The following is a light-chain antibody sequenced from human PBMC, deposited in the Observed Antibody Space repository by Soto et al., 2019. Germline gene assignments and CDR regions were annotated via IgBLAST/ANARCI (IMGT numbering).Light chain of an antibody. CDR1: SSDVGGYNY. CDR2: DVS. CDR3: SSYTSSSTYV. J-gene: IGLJ1*01. Sequence: QSALTQPASVSGSPGQSITISCTGTSSDVGGYNYVSWYQQHPGKAPKLMIYDVSNRPSGVSNRFSGSKSGITASLTISGLQAEDEADYYCSSYTSSSTYVFGTGTKHTVL. V-gene: IGLV2-14*01.